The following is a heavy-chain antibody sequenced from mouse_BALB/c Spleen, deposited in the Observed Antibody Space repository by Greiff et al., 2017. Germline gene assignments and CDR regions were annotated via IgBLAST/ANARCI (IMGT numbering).Heavy chain of an antibody. CDR3: ARQGYDYDGYYYAMDY. V-gene: IGHV5-6-2*01. CDR2: INSNGGST. CDR1: GFTFSSYY. D-gene: IGHD2-4*01. J-gene: IGHJ4*01. Sequence: EVKLVESGGGLVKLGGSLKLSCAASGFTFSSYYMSWVRQTPEKRLELVAAINSNGGSTYYPDTVKGRFTISRDNAKNTLYLQMSSLKSEDTALYYCARQGYDYDGYYYAMDYWGQGTSVTVSS.